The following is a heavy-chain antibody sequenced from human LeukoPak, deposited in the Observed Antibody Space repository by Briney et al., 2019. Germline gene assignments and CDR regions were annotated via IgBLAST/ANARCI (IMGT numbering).Heavy chain of an antibody. D-gene: IGHD2-2*01. V-gene: IGHV1-46*01. CDR2: INPSGGST. CDR1: GYTFTSYY. CDR3: ARGIVVVPAAPLELRSSWFDP. J-gene: IGHJ5*02. Sequence: ASVKVSCKASGYTFTSYYMHWVRQAPGQGLEWMGIINPSGGSTSYAQKFQGRVTMTRDTSTSTVYMELSSLRSEDTAVYYCARGIVVVPAAPLELRSSWFDPWGQGTLVTVSS.